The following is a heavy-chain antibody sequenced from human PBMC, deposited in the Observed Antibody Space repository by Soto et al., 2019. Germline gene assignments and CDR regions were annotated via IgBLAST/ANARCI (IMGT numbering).Heavy chain of an antibody. D-gene: IGHD1-26*01. V-gene: IGHV3-30*18. CDR3: AKDRYSGTYPTDFDY. J-gene: IGHJ4*02. CDR1: GFTFSSYG. CDR2: ISYDGGNE. Sequence: QVQLVQSGGGVVQPGRSLRLSCAGSGFTFSSYGIHWVRQAPGKGLEWVALISYDGGNEKYTESVKDRFTISRDDSHNVAYLQMSSVRTEDTAMYYCAKDRYSGTYPTDFDYWGKGSLVPLSS.